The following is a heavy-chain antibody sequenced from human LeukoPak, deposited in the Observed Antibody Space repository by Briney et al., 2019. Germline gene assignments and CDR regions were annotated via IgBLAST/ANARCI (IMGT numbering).Heavy chain of an antibody. CDR2: IKRTSDGGTA. CDR3: IAGQRWGATEFRGLLDY. CDR1: GFTFISAW. V-gene: IGHV3-15*01. D-gene: IGHD5-24*01. J-gene: IGHJ4*02. Sequence: MTGGSLRLSCAASGFTFISAWMNWVRQAPGKGLEWIGHIKRTSDGGTAEYGAAVKGRFTISRDDSKNRLYLQMNNLKSEDTAVYYCIAGQRWGATEFRGLLDYWGPGTLVTVSS.